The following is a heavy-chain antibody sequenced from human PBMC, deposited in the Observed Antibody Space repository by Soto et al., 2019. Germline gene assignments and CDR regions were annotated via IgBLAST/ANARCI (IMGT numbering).Heavy chain of an antibody. CDR1: GYTFTSYD. V-gene: IGHV1-8*01. J-gene: IGHJ4*02. D-gene: IGHD2-15*01. Sequence: ASVKVSCKASGYTFTSYDINWVRQATGQGLEWMGWMIPNSGNTGYAQKFQGRLTMTRNTSISTAYMELSSLRSEDTAVYYCAKWGCSGGSCSPAWSPFDYWGQGTLVTVSS. CDR2: MIPNSGNT. CDR3: AKWGCSGGSCSPAWSPFDY.